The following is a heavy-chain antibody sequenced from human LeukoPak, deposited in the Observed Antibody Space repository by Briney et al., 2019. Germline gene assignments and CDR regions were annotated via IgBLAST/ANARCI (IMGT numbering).Heavy chain of an antibody. CDR1: GFTFSSYA. Sequence: GGSLRLSCAASGFTFSSYAMSRVRQAPGKGLEWVSGISGSGGSTYYADSVKGRFTISRDNSKNTLHLQVNSLRADDTAVYYCAGGVSYYDSSGYFDFDYWGQGALVTVSS. D-gene: IGHD3-22*01. V-gene: IGHV3-23*01. CDR2: ISGSGGST. J-gene: IGHJ4*02. CDR3: AGGVSYYDSSGYFDFDY.